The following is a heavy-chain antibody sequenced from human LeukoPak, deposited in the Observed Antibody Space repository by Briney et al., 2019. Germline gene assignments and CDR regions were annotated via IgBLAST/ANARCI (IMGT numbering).Heavy chain of an antibody. J-gene: IGHJ4*02. CDR3: ARDGGGYCSGGSCYFPAPFDY. V-gene: IGHV3-33*01. D-gene: IGHD2-15*01. CDR1: GFTFSSYG. CDR2: IWYDGSNK. Sequence: PGRSLRLSCAASGFTFSSYGMHWVRQAPGKGLERVAVIWYDGSNKYYADSVKGRFTISRDNSKNTLYLQMNSLRAEDTAVYYCARDGGGYCSGGSCYFPAPFDYWGQGTLVTVSS.